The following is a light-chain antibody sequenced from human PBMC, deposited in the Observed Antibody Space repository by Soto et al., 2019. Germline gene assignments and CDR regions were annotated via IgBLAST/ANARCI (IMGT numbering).Light chain of an antibody. CDR3: AAWDDSLSGRV. Sequence: QSVLTQPPSASGTPGQRVTISCSGSSSNIGSNYVYWYQQLPGTAPKLLIYSNNQRPSGVPDRFSGSKSVTSASLAISGLRSEDEADYYCAAWDDSLSGRVFGGGTKLTVL. CDR1: SSNIGSNY. CDR2: SNN. J-gene: IGLJ3*02. V-gene: IGLV1-47*02.